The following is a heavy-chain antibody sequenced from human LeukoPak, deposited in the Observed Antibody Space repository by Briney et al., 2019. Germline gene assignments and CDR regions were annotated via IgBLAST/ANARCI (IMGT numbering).Heavy chain of an antibody. CDR2: IGGSGGST. Sequence: GGSLRLSCAASGFTFSSYAMTWVRQAPGKGLEWVSTIGGSGGSTYYADSVKGRFTISRDNSKNTLYLQMNSLRAEDTAVYYCAELGITRIGGVWGKGATVTIAS. CDR1: GFTFSSYA. D-gene: IGHD3-10*02. V-gene: IGHV3-23*01. J-gene: IGHJ6*04. CDR3: AELGITRIGGV.